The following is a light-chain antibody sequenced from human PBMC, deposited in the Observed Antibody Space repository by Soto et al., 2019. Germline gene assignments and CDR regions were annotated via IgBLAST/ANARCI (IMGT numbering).Light chain of an antibody. J-gene: IGLJ2*01. CDR2: GNS. CDR1: SSNIGAGYD. CDR3: QSYDSSLSVHVV. Sequence: QSVLTQPPSVSGAPGHRVTISCTGSSSNIGAGYDVHWYQQLPGTAPKLLIYGNSNRPSGVPDRFSGSKSGTSASLAITGLQAEDEADYYCQSYDSSLSVHVVFGGGTKVTVL. V-gene: IGLV1-40*01.